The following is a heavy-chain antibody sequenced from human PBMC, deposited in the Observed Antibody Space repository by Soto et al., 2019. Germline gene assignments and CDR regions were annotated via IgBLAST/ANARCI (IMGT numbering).Heavy chain of an antibody. CDR1: GYTFTDYY. D-gene: IGHD2-8*01. CDR2: INPNSGGT. V-gene: IGHV1-2*02. Sequence: GASVKVSCKASGYTFTDYYMHWVRQAPGQGLEWMGWINPNSGGTRYAQKFQGRVTMTRDTSISTAYMELSGLRSNDTAVYYCSRIYCTITYCSAFDYWGHGTPVTVSS. CDR3: SRIYCTITYCSAFDY. J-gene: IGHJ4*01.